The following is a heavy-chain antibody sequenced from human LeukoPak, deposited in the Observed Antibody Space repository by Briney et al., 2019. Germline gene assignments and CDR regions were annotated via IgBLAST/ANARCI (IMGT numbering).Heavy chain of an antibody. V-gene: IGHV3-30*03. Sequence: GGSLRLSCAASGFSFSNYGMHWVRQVPGKGLEWVAVVSYDGSNKYYTDSVKGRFTISRDNAKNTLYLQMNSLRAEDTAVYYCARDEGGKSSSSAAFDIWGQGKMVTVSS. J-gene: IGHJ3*02. CDR3: ARDEGGKSSSSAAFDI. D-gene: IGHD6-6*01. CDR1: GFSFSNYG. CDR2: VSYDGSNK.